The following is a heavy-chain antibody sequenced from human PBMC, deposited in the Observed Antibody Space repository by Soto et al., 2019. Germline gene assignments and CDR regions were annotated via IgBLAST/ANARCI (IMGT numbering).Heavy chain of an antibody. CDR3: ARDSLSSSSLGVAFDI. J-gene: IGHJ3*02. CDR1: GFTFSSYG. V-gene: IGHV3-33*01. D-gene: IGHD6-6*01. CDR2: IWYDGSNK. Sequence: GGSLRLSCAASGFTFSSYGMHWVRQAPGKGLEWVAVIWYDGSNKYYVDSVKGRFTISRDNSKNTLYLQMNSLRAEDTAVYYCARDSLSSSSLGVAFDIWGQGTMVTVSS.